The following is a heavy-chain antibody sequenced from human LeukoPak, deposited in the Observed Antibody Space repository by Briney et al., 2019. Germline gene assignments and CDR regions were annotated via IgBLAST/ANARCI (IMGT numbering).Heavy chain of an antibody. J-gene: IGHJ4*02. CDR2: INHSGIT. CDR1: SYSIRSDYY. D-gene: IGHD3-22*01. Sequence: SETLSHTWTVSSYSIRSDYYWGWIRQTPGKGLEWIASINHSGITYYNPSLKSRVTISVDMSKNQFSLKLTSVTAADTAVYYCGRDRLSGYYDYWGQGILVTVSS. V-gene: IGHV4-38-2*02. CDR3: GRDRLSGYYDY.